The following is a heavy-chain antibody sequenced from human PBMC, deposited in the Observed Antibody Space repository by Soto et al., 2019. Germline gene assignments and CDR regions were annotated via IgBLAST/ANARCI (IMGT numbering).Heavy chain of an antibody. J-gene: IGHJ4*02. D-gene: IGHD6-19*01. CDR2: IWYDGSNK. Sequence: QVQLVESGGGVVQPGRSLRLSCAASGFTFSSYGMHWVRQAPGKGLEWVAVIWYDGSNKYYADSVKGRFTISRDNSKNPLYLQMNSLRAEDTAVYYCARTKSSGFYFDYWGQGTLVTVSS. V-gene: IGHV3-33*01. CDR1: GFTFSSYG. CDR3: ARTKSSGFYFDY.